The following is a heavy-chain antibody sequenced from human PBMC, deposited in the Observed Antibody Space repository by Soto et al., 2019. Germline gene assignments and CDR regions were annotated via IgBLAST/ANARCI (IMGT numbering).Heavy chain of an antibody. D-gene: IGHD1-7*01. Sequence: QVQLVQSGAEVKKPGASVKVSCKASGYTFTSYDINWVRQATGQGLEWMGWMNPNRGNTGYAQKFQGRVTMTRNTSISTAYMELSSLRSEDTAVYYCARGRRFTQKLELLIWGQGTLVTVSS. CDR2: MNPNRGNT. CDR3: ARGRRFTQKLELLI. J-gene: IGHJ4*02. CDR1: GYTFTSYD. V-gene: IGHV1-8*01.